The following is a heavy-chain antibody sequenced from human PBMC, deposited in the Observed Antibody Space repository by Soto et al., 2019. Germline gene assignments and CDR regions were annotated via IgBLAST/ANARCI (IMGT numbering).Heavy chain of an antibody. Sequence: QVQLQQWGAGLLKPSETLSLTCAVYGGSFRGYYWSWIRQPPGKGLEWIGEINQSGSTNYNPSLKSRVTISVDTSKNQFSLKLSSVTAADTAVYYCARKGLSSGWYLGVWGQGTLVTVSS. CDR1: GGSFRGYY. CDR3: ARKGLSSGWYLGV. J-gene: IGHJ4*02. CDR2: INQSGST. V-gene: IGHV4-34*01. D-gene: IGHD6-19*01.